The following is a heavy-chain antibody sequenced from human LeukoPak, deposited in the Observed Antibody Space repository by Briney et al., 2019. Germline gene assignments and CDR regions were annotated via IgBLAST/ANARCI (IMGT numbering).Heavy chain of an antibody. D-gene: IGHD3-22*01. V-gene: IGHV3-49*03. J-gene: IGHJ5*01. Sequence: PGGSLRLSCTTSGFTFDDYAMSWFRQAPGKGLEWVAFIGSKPYGGTTEYAASVKGRFTISRDNSKSIAYLQMNSLKTEDTAVYFCTRDLRGSSGFYYGFADSWGQGTLVTVSS. CDR3: TRDLRGSSGFYYGFADS. CDR1: GFTFDDYA. CDR2: IGSKPYGGTT.